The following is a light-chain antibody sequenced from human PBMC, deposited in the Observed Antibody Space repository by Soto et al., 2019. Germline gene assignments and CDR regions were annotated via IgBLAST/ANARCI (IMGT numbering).Light chain of an antibody. Sequence: DIQMTQSPYSLSASVGDRVTITCRASQSISSYLNWYQQKPGKAPNLLIYAASSLQSGVPSRFSGSGSGTDFTLTISSLQPEDFATYYCQQSYSTPRWTFGQGTKVDIK. J-gene: IGKJ1*01. V-gene: IGKV1-39*01. CDR3: QQSYSTPRWT. CDR1: QSISSY. CDR2: AAS.